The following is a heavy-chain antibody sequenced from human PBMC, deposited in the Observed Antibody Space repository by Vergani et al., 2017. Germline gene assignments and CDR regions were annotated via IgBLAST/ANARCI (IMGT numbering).Heavy chain of an antibody. D-gene: IGHD1-1*01. CDR3: ARWLTTGTGYAFDI. Sequence: QVQLQQWGAGLLKPSETLSLTCAVYGGSFSGYYWSWIRQPPGKGLEWIGEIYHSGSTNYNPSLKSRVTISVDKSKNQFSLKLSSVTAADTAVYYCARWLTTGTGYAFDIWGQGTMVTVSS. J-gene: IGHJ3*02. CDR1: GGSFSGYY. V-gene: IGHV4-34*01. CDR2: IYHSGST.